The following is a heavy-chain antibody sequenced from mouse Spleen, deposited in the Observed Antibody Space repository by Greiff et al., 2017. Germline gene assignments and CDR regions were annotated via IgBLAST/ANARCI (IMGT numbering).Heavy chain of an antibody. CDR1: GFTFSSYA. Sequence: EVQVVESGGGLVKLGGSLKLSCAASGFTFSSYAMSWVRQTPEKRLEWVATISSGGGNTYYPDSVKGRFTISRDNAKNTLYLQMSSLKSEDTAMYYCARRLREVPFAYWGQGTLVTVSA. CDR3: ARRLREVPFAY. J-gene: IGHJ3*01. D-gene: IGHD1-1*01. CDR2: ISSGGGNT. V-gene: IGHV5-9-3*01.